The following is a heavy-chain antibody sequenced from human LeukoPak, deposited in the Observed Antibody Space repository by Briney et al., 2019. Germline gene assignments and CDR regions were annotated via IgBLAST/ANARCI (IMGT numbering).Heavy chain of an antibody. CDR3: AVSYGVFAI. V-gene: IGHV3-53*04. D-gene: IGHD3-10*01. CDR2: IYSGGIT. Sequence: GGSLRLPCTVPVCTDSSNYMSGARQAPGKGLEWVSVIYSGGITYYADSVKGRFTISRHNSKNTLYLQMNSLRAEDTTVYYCAVSYGVFAIWGQGTMVTVSS. CDR1: VCTDSSNY. J-gene: IGHJ3*02.